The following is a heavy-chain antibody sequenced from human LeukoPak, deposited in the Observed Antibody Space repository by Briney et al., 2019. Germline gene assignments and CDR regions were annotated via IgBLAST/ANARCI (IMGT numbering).Heavy chain of an antibody. J-gene: IGHJ4*02. Sequence: GESLKISCKGPGYSFTSYWIGWVRQMPGKGLEWMGIIYPGDSGTRYSPSFQGQVTISADKSISTAYLQWSSLKASDTAMYYCARYNYYGSGSYYKDPPYYFDYWGQGTLVTVSS. CDR3: ARYNYYGSGSYYKDPPYYFDY. V-gene: IGHV5-51*01. D-gene: IGHD3-10*01. CDR1: GYSFTSYW. CDR2: IYPGDSGT.